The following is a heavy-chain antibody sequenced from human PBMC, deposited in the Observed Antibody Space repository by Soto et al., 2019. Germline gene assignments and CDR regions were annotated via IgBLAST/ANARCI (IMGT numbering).Heavy chain of an antibody. CDR1: GFTFSSYA. J-gene: IGHJ4*02. Sequence: EVQLLESGGGLVQPGGSLRLSCAASGFTFSSYAMSWVRQAPGKGLEWVSAISGSGGSTYYADSVKGRFTISRDNSKNTLYLQMNSLRAEDTAVYYCAKNFRVEQWLVRGGADYWGQGTLVTVSS. D-gene: IGHD6-19*01. V-gene: IGHV3-23*01. CDR3: AKNFRVEQWLVRGGADY. CDR2: ISGSGGST.